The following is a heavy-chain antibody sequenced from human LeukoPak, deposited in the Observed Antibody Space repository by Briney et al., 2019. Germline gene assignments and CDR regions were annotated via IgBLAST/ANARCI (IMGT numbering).Heavy chain of an antibody. CDR1: GFTFSTYL. V-gene: IGHV3-74*01. Sequence: GGSLRLSCAASGFTFSTYLMHWVRQAPGKGLVWVSRINTDASTTTYADSVKGRFTISRDNAKNTLYLQMNSLRAEDTAVYYCAREKKSSTSMDYWGQGTLVTVST. CDR3: AREKKSSTSMDY. J-gene: IGHJ4*02. CDR2: INTDASTT. D-gene: IGHD2-2*01.